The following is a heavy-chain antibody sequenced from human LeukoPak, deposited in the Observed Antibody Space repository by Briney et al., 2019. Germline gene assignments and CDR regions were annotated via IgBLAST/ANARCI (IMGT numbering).Heavy chain of an antibody. D-gene: IGHD2-2*01. J-gene: IGHJ5*02. V-gene: IGHV3-48*01. CDR2: IMSSIRAI. Sequence: GSLRLSRAASGFTFSSYGMNWVRQAPGKGREWVSYIMSSIRAIYYADSLKGRFTVSRDNPKNSLYLQMNSLRAEDTAVYSCASPLLTSSAPWGQGTLVTVSS. CDR1: GFTFSSYG. CDR3: ASPLLTSSAP.